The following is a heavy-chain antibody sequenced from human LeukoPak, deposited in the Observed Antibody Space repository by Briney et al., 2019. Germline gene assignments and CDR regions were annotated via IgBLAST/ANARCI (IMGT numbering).Heavy chain of an antibody. J-gene: IGHJ4*02. V-gene: IGHV3-30*03. Sequence: GGSLRLSCAASGFTFTNYWMSWVRQAPGKGLEWVAVTSFDGTHKFYADSVKGRFTISRDNSKNTLYVQINSLRLEDTAVYFCARGQLRFLEWSSAFDYWGQGTLVTVSS. D-gene: IGHD3-3*01. CDR3: ARGQLRFLEWSSAFDY. CDR2: TSFDGTHK. CDR1: GFTFTNYW.